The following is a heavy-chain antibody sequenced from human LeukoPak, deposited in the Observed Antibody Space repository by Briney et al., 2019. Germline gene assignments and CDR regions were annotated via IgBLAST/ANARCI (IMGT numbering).Heavy chain of an antibody. CDR1: GFTFSSYA. CDR3: GTYDYVWGSYLETDFDY. CDR2: ISYDGSNK. Sequence: GGSLRLSCAASGFTFSSYAMHWVRQAPGKGLEWVAVISYDGSNKYYADSVKGRFTISRDNSKNTLYLQMNSLRAEDTAVYYSGTYDYVWGSYLETDFDYWGQGTLVTVSS. D-gene: IGHD3-16*01. J-gene: IGHJ4*02. V-gene: IGHV3-30-3*01.